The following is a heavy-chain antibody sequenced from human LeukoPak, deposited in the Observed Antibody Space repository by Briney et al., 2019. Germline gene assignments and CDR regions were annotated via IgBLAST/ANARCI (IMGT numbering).Heavy chain of an antibody. CDR1: GFTFNGSA. CDR2: IRSKAKSYAT. V-gene: IGHV3-73*01. CDR3: ASTPYYYDSSDYSTRKPADY. J-gene: IGHJ4*02. D-gene: IGHD3-22*01. Sequence: GGSLKLSCAASGFTFNGSAMHWVRQAPGKGLEWVGRIRSKAKSYATAYAASVKGRFTISRDDSTNTAYLQMNSLKTEDTAVYYCASTPYYYDSSDYSTRKPADYWGQGTLVTVSS.